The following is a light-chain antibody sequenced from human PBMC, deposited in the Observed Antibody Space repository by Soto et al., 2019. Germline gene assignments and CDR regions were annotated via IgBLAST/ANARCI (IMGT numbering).Light chain of an antibody. CDR2: GAS. CDR1: QSVSSN. CDR3: QQYNNWPKT. V-gene: IGKV3-15*01. J-gene: IGKJ1*01. Sequence: EIVRTQSPATLSVSQGERATLSCRASQSVSSNLAWYQQKPGQAPRLLIYGASTRATGIPARFSGSGSGTEFTLTISILQSEDLAVYYCQQYNNWPKTFGQGTKV.